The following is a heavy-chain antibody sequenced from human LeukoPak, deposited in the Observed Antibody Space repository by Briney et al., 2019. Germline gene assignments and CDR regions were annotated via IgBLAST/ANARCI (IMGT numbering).Heavy chain of an antibody. CDR1: GYSFTSYW. J-gene: IGHJ5*02. CDR2: IYPGDSDT. D-gene: IGHD1-26*01. V-gene: IGHV5-51*01. CDR3: ARQELTEYNWFDP. Sequence: GESLQISCKGSGYSFTSYWIGWVRQMPGKGLEWMGIIYPGDSDTRYSPSFQGQVTISADKSISTAYLQWSSLKASDTAIYYCARQELTEYNWFDPWGQGTLATVSS.